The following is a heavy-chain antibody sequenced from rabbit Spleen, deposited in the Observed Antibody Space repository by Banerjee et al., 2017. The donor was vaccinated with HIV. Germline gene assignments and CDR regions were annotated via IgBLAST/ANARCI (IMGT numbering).Heavy chain of an antibody. CDR3: ARSGYVGWGGDGDLTGNKL. D-gene: IGHD4-1*01. CDR2: INAVTGKA. J-gene: IGHJ4*01. Sequence: QEQLVESGGGLVKPEGSLKLSCTASGFSFSNKAVMCWVRQAPGKGLEWIACINAVTGKAVYASWAKGRFTFSKTSSTTVTLQMTSLTATDTATYFCARSGYVGWGGDGDLTGNKLWGQGTLVTVS. V-gene: IGHV1S45*01. CDR1: GFSFSNKAV.